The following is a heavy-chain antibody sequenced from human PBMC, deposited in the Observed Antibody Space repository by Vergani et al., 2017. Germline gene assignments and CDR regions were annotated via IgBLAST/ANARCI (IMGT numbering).Heavy chain of an antibody. J-gene: IGHJ4*03. V-gene: IGHV3-30*03. CDR2: ISYDGSNK. Sequence: QVQLVESGGGVVQPGRSLRLSCAASGFTFSSYGMHWVRQAPGKGLEWVAVISYDGSNKYYADSVKGRFNISRDNSKNTLYLQMNSLSAEDAAVYYCARYRLEYSSGWTDKFDYWGQGTTVTVSS. D-gene: IGHD6-19*01. CDR1: GFTFSSYG. CDR3: ARYRLEYSSGWTDKFDY.